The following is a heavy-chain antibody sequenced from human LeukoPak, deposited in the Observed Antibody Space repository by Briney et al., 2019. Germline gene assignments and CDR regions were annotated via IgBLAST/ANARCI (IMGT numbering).Heavy chain of an antibody. J-gene: IGHJ5*02. V-gene: IGHV4-34*01. CDR3: ARGHTVTTGSYNWFDP. D-gene: IGHD4-4*01. Sequence: SETLSLTCAVYGGSFCGYYWSWIRQPPGKGLEWIGEINHSGSTNYNPSLKSRVTISVDTSKNQFSLKLSSVTAADTAVYYCARGHTVTTGSYNWFDPWGQGTLVTVSS. CDR1: GGSFCGYY. CDR2: INHSGST.